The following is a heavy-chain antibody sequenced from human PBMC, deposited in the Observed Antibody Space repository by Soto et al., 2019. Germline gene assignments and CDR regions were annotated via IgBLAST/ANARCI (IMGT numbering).Heavy chain of an antibody. CDR2: IYHTGNT. V-gene: IGHV4-30-4*01. CDR1: GGSVNTGDNY. J-gene: IGHJ6*02. Sequence: QVQLHQSGPGLVKPSQTLSLECTVIGGSVNTGDNYWSWVRQSPGRGLEWIGYIYHTGNTFYNPGLENRVPMAVDASKNQFSLTLTYVTAADTAVYFCAREPLDGMDVWGQGTNVTVSS. CDR3: AREPLDGMDV.